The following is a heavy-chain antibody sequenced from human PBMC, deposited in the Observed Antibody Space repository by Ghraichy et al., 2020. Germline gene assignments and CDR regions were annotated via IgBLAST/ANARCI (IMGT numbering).Heavy chain of an antibody. Sequence: SETLSLTCTVSGGPVSSGNYYWSWIRQPPGKGLEWIGYVYYSGSTNYNPSLKSRVTISVDTSKNQFSLKLSSVTAADTAVYYCARTHIALYYFDYWGQGTLVTVSS. V-gene: IGHV4-61*01. CDR3: ARTHIALYYFDY. CDR2: VYYSGST. J-gene: IGHJ4*02. D-gene: IGHD3-3*02. CDR1: GGPVSSGNYY.